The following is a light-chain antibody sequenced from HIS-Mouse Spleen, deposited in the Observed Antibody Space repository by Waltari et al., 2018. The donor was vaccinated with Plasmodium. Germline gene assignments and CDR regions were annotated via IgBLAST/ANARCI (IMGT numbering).Light chain of an antibody. CDR3: QQYNNWSFT. Sequence: EIVMTQSPATLSVSPGERATLSCRASQSVSSNLAWYQQKPGQAPRLLIYGASTRATGIPARFSCSGSWTEFTLTISSLQSEDFAVYYCQQYNNWSFTFGPGTKVDIK. J-gene: IGKJ3*01. CDR1: QSVSSN. CDR2: GAS. V-gene: IGKV3-15*01.